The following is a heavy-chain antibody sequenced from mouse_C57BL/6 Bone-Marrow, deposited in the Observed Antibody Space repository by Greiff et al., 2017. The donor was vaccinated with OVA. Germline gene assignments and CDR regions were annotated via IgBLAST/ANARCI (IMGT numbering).Heavy chain of an antibody. CDR1: GYTFTSYW. J-gene: IGHJ3*01. D-gene: IGHD2-3*01. V-gene: IGHV1-50*01. Sequence: QVQLQQPGAELVKPGASVKLSCKASGYTFTSYWMQWVKQRPGQGLEWIGEIDPSDSYTNYNQKFKGKATLTVATSSSTAYMQLSSLTSEDAAVYYGARSRWLLRGAWFAYWGQGTLVTVSA. CDR3: ARSRWLLRGAWFAY. CDR2: IDPSDSYT.